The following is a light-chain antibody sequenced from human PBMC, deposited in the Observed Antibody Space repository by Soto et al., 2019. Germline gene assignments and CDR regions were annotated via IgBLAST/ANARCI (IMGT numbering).Light chain of an antibody. CDR1: SGHSSYA. Sequence: QPVLTQSPSASASLGASVKLTCTLSSGHSSYAIAWHQQQPEKGPRYLMKLNSDGSHSKGDGIPDRFSGSSSGAERYLTISSLQSEDEADSYCQTWGTGGFGGGTKLTVL. CDR3: QTWGTGG. CDR2: LNSDGSH. V-gene: IGLV4-69*01. J-gene: IGLJ2*01.